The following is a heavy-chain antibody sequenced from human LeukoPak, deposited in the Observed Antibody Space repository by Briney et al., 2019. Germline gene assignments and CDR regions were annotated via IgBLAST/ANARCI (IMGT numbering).Heavy chain of an antibody. D-gene: IGHD6-6*01. Sequence: GGSLRLSCAASGFTFSDYNMRWIRQAPGKGLEWVSYISSSGSTIYYADSVKGRFTISRDNAKNSLYLQMNSLRAEDTAVYYCARETRQLAKYYYYYMDVWGKGTTVTVSS. CDR3: ARETRQLAKYYYYYMDV. V-gene: IGHV3-11*04. CDR2: ISSSGSTI. CDR1: GFTFSDYN. J-gene: IGHJ6*03.